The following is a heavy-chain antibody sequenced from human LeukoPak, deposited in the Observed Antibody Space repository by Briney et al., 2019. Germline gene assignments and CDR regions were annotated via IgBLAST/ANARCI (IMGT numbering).Heavy chain of an antibody. J-gene: IGHJ4*02. CDR3: ARPSDYGYYFDY. CDR1: GYSFNNYW. Sequence: PGESLKISCKGSGYSFNNYWIGWVRQMPGKGLEWMGIIYPGDSDTRYSPSFQGQVTISVDKSISTAYLQWSSLKASDTAIYYCARPSDYGYYFDYWGQGTLVTVST. D-gene: IGHD4-17*01. V-gene: IGHV5-51*01. CDR2: IYPGDSDT.